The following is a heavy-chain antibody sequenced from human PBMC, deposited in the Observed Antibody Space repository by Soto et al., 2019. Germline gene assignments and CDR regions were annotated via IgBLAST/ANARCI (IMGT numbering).Heavy chain of an antibody. J-gene: IGHJ3*01. CDR3: ARLQMIPFGGHVYRPFDL. V-gene: IGHV4-4*02. CDR2: MYHSGST. CDR1: GGSISSNYW. D-gene: IGHD3-16*01. Sequence: QVQLQESGPGLVKPSGTLSLTCEVSGGSISSNYWWSWVRQPPGKGLEWIGEMYHSGSTNYNPSLKSRVTISVDKSNYQFFLDLTSVTATDTAVYYCARLQMIPFGGHVYRPFDLWGQATMVTVSS.